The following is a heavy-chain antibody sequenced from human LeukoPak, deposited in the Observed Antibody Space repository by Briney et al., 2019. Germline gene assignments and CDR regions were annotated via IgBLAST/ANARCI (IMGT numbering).Heavy chain of an antibody. V-gene: IGHV1-2*06. CDR3: ARVDSSALI. CDR1: GYTFTGYY. J-gene: IGHJ4*02. CDR2: INPNSGGT. Sequence: ASVKVSCKASGYTFTGYYIHWVRQAPGQGLEWMGRINPNSGGTNYVQKFQGRVTMTTDTSISTAYMELSRLRSDDTAVYYYARVDSSALIWGQGTLVSVSS. D-gene: IGHD6-19*01.